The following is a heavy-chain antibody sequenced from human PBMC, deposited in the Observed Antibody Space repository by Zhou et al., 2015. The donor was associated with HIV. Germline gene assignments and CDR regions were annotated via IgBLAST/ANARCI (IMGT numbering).Heavy chain of an antibody. V-gene: IGHV1-69*01. Sequence: QVQLVQSGAEVKKPGSSVKVSCKASGGTFSSYAISWVRQAPGQGLEWMGGIIPIFGTANYAQKFQGRVTITADESTSTAYMELSSLRSEDTAVYYCARARGGSLWFGESDAFDIWGQGTMVTVSS. CDR3: ARARGGSLWFGESDAFDI. D-gene: IGHD3-10*01. CDR1: GGTFSSYA. J-gene: IGHJ3*02. CDR2: IIPIFGTA.